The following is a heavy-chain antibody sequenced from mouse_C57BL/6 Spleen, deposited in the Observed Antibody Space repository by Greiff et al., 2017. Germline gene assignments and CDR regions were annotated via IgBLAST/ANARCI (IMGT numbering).Heavy chain of an antibody. CDR1: GFTFSDYY. V-gene: IGHV5-12*01. Sequence: DVKLVESGGGLVQPGGSLKLSCAASGFTFSDYYMYWVRQTPEKRLEWVAYISNGGGSTYYPDTVKGRFTISRDNAKNTLYLQMSRLKSEDTAMYYCARGTYLDYWGQGTTLTVSS. CDR2: ISNGGGST. D-gene: IGHD2-14*01. CDR3: ARGTYLDY. J-gene: IGHJ2*01.